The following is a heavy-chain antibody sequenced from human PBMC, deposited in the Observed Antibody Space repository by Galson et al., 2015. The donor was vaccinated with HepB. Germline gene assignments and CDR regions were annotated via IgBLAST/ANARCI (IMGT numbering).Heavy chain of an antibody. J-gene: IGHJ3*02. CDR2: IVVGSGNT. D-gene: IGHD3-22*01. CDR3: AAARDYYDSSGYYYVDAFDI. CDR1: GFTFTSSA. V-gene: IGHV1-58*01. Sequence: SVKVSCKASGFTFTSSAVQWVRQARGQRLEWIGWIVVGSGNTNYAQKFQERVTITRDMSTSTAYMELSSLRSEDTAVYYCAAARDYYDSSGYYYVDAFDIWGQGTMVTVSS.